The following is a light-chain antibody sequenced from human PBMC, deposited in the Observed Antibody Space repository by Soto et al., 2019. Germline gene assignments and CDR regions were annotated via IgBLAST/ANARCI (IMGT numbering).Light chain of an antibody. J-gene: IGLJ2*01. CDR3: QSYDSSMREV. CDR2: ANS. V-gene: IGLV1-40*01. Sequence: QSVLTQPPSVSGAPGQRVTNSCTGSSSNIGAGYDVHWYQQLPGTAPKLLIYANSNRPSGVPDRFSGSKSGTSASLAITGLQAEDEADYYCQSYDSSMREVFGGGTKVTVL. CDR1: SSNIGAGYD.